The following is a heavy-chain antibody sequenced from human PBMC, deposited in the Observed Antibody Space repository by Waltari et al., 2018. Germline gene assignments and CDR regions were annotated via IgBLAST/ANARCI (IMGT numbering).Heavy chain of an antibody. J-gene: IGHJ4*02. D-gene: IGHD5-12*01. V-gene: IGHV6-1*01. Sequence: QVQLQQSGPGLVKPSQTLSLTCSISGDSVSSHSASWTWIRQSPSRGLEWLGRTYYRSKWYNDYAVSVKSRITINPDTSRNQFSLQLNSVISEDTAVYYCTRGDGYTGFDYWGQGTLVTVSS. CDR3: TRGDGYTGFDY. CDR2: TYYRSKWYN. CDR1: GDSVSSHSAS.